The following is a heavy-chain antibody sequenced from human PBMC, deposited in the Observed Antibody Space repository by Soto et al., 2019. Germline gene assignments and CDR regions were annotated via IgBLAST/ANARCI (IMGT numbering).Heavy chain of an antibody. CDR2: IYYSGST. Sequence: SETLSLTCTVSGGSISSSSYYWGWIRQPPGKGLEWIGSIYYSGSTYYNPSLKSRVTISVDTSKNQFSLKLSSVTAADTAVYYCARKLGEPGYYYYGMDVWGQGTTVTVSS. V-gene: IGHV4-39*01. J-gene: IGHJ6*02. CDR1: GGSISSSSYY. CDR3: ARKLGEPGYYYYGMDV. D-gene: IGHD7-27*01.